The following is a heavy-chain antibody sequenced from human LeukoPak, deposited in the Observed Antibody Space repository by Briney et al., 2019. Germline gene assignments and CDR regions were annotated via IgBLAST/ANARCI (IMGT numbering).Heavy chain of an antibody. V-gene: IGHV1-8*01. CDR1: GYTFTSYD. J-gene: IGHJ5*02. Sequence: ASVKVSCKATGYTFTSYDINWVRQATGQGLEWMGWMNPNSGNTGYAQKFQGRVTMTRNTSISTAYMELSSLRSEDTAVYYCARARTAGKGFDPWGQGTLVTVSS. CDR3: ARARTAGKGFDP. CDR2: MNPNSGNT. D-gene: IGHD6-19*01.